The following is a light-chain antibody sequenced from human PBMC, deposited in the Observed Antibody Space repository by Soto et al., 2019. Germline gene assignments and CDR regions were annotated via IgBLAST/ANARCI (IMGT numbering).Light chain of an antibody. V-gene: IGKV3-20*01. Sequence: ILLTHSPGTLSFSPWQRSTLSFSSSQRLSASDVAWYQQKAGQAPKILIYGVSNRAPGIPDRFSASGTGTDFTLTIGRLEPEDSAVYYCQQYSASPRTFGPGTKVDI. CDR2: GVS. CDR3: QQYSASPRT. CDR1: QRLSASD. J-gene: IGKJ3*01.